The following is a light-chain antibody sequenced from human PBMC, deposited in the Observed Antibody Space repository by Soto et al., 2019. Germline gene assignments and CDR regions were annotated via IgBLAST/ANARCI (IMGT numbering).Light chain of an antibody. J-gene: IGKJ2*01. CDR2: DAS. CDR3: QEYRSAT. V-gene: IGKV1-5*01. CDR1: QSIYNW. Sequence: DIQMTQSPSTLSASVGDRVTITCRASQSIYNWLAWYQQKPGTAPNLLIYDASSLQNGVPSRFSGSGSGTEFSRTINSLQPDDFATYYCQEYRSATFGQGTRLEI.